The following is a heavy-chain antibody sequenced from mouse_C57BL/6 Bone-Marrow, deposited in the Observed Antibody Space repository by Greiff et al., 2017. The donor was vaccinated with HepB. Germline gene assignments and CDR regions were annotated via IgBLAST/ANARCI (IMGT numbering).Heavy chain of an antibody. CDR1: GYTFTDYY. D-gene: IGHD1-1*01. J-gene: IGHJ2*01. CDR3: ARRLRFDY. CDR2: IYPGSGNT. Sequence: VKLVESGAELVRPGASVKLSCKASGYTFTDYYINWVKQRPGQGLEWIARIYPGSGNTYYNEKFKGKATLTAEKSSSTAYMQLSSLTSEDSAVYFCARRLRFDYWGQGTTLTVSS. V-gene: IGHV1-76*01.